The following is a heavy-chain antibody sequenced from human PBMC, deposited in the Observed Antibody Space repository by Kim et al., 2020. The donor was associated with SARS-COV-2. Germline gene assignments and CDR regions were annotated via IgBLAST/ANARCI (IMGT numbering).Heavy chain of an antibody. V-gene: IGHV3-53*01. CDR1: AFSVTSTY. CDR2: IYTSDST. CDR3: ARGEDNFGLDA. Sequence: GGSLRLSCEASAFSVTSTYINWVRQAPGKGLEWLSIIYTSDSTFYADSVEGRFSISRDTSKDTVYLHMSSLRIEDTAIYYCARGEDNFGLDAWGQGTAVT. J-gene: IGHJ6*02.